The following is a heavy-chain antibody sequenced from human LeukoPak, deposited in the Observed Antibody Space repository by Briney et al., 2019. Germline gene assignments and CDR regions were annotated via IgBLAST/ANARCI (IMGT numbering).Heavy chain of an antibody. CDR2: INPSGGST. CDR3: AREVPALLGCYYYGMDV. CDR1: GYTFTGYY. D-gene: IGHD2-2*01. V-gene: IGHV1-46*01. J-gene: IGHJ6*02. Sequence: GASVKVSCKASGYTFTGYYMHWVRQAPGQGLEWMGIINPSGGSTSYAQKFQGRVTMTRDTSTSTVYMELRSLRSEGTAVYYCAREVPALLGCYYYGMDVWGQGTTVTVSS.